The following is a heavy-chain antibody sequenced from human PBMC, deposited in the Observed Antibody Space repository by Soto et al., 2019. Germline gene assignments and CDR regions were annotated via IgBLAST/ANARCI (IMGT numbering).Heavy chain of an antibody. J-gene: IGHJ4*02. D-gene: IGHD3-3*01. V-gene: IGHV3-30-3*01. CDR3: ARDKRDLRFLEWSYYFDY. CDR1: GFTFSSSA. Sequence: GGSLRLSCAASGFTFSSSAMHWVRQAPGQGLEWVAVISYDGSNKYYADSVKGRFTISRDNSKNTLYLQMNSLRAEDTAVYYCARDKRDLRFLEWSYYFDYWGQGTLVTVSS. CDR2: ISYDGSNK.